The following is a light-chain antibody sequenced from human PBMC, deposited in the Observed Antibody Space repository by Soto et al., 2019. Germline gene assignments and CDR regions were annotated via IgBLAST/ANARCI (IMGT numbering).Light chain of an antibody. CDR2: DVS. CDR1: QDIRGA. V-gene: IGKV1-13*02. CDR3: QQFNSYPIT. Sequence: AIQLTQPRSSLSASIGDRVTITCRASQDIRGALAWYQQKPGKAPKLLIYDVSTLESGVPSRFSGSGSGTEFTLTISSLQPEDFGTYYCQQFNSYPITFGPGIRLEIK. J-gene: IGKJ5*01.